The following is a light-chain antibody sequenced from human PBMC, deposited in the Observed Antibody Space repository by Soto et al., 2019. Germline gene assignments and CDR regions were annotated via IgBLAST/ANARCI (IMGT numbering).Light chain of an antibody. CDR1: SSDVGSYNL. J-gene: IGLJ2*01. V-gene: IGLV2-23*01. CDR3: CSYTGSSTFV. Sequence: QSALTQPASVSGSPGQSITISCTGTSSDVGSYNLVSWYQQDPVRASERLIYEGSGRPCGVSSRFSGGNAVNTASLTISGRPAEHELDYYCCSYTGSSTFVFGGGTK. CDR2: EGS.